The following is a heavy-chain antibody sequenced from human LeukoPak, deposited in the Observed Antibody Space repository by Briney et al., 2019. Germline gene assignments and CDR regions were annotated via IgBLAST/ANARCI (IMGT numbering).Heavy chain of an antibody. CDR2: INNSGST. D-gene: IGHD3-16*01. V-gene: IGHV4-34*01. J-gene: IGHJ4*02. Sequence: SETLSLTCAVYGASFSDSYWSWIRQSPEKGLEWIGEINNSGSTSYNPSPNSRVIMSVDRSKNQFSLRLTSVTAADTAVYYCARGRYGPRLGNWGQGTLVTVSS. CDR1: GASFSDSY. CDR3: ARGRYGPRLGN.